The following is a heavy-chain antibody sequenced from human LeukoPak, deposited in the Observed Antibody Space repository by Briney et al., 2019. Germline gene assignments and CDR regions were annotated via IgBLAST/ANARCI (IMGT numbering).Heavy chain of an antibody. CDR3: ARATLMGYFSYFYMDV. CDR2: LYISGST. CDR1: GGSISSYY. Sequence: PSETLSLTCTVSGGSISSYYWSWIRQPAGKGLEWIGRLYISGSTDYNPSLKSRVTVSIDTSKNQFSLNLSSVTAADTAVYYCARATLMGYFSYFYMDVWGKGTTVTFSS. J-gene: IGHJ6*03. V-gene: IGHV4-4*07.